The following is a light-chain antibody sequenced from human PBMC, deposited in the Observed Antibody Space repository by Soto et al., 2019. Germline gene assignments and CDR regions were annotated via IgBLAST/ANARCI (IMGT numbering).Light chain of an antibody. J-gene: IGKJ3*01. CDR1: RPVVRQY. Sequence: EIVLSQSPDALSLSPGERVSLSCRASRPVVRQYIAWYHQKSGQAPRLLLHDAVTRATGIADRFSGSGSGSGTDFTIFISRLEPEVCRVYYCQQNGRSPTFGPGTKVEVK. V-gene: IGKV3-20*01. CDR2: DAV. CDR3: QQNGRSPT.